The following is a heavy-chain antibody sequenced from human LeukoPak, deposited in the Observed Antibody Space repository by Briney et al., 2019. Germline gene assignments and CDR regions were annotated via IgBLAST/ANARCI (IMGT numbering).Heavy chain of an antibody. CDR2: IYYSGST. Sequence: SETLSLTCTVSGGSISSSSYYWGWIRQPPGKGLEWIGSIYYSGSTYYNPSLKSRFTISVDTSKNQFSLKLSSVTAADTAVYYCARAYSSSWYRYWYFDLWGRGTLVTVSS. CDR1: GGSISSSSYY. CDR3: ARAYSSSWYRYWYFDL. J-gene: IGHJ2*01. V-gene: IGHV4-39*07. D-gene: IGHD6-13*01.